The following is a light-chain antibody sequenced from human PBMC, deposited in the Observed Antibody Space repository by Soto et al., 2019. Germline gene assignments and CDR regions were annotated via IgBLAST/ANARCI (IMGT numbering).Light chain of an antibody. CDR2: DVN. V-gene: IGLV2-14*01. CDR1: SSDIGGFIH. J-gene: IGLJ1*01. Sequence: QSVLTQPASVSGTPGQSITISCIGTSSDIGGFIHVSWHQQHPGKAPKLIIYDVNNRPAGVSNRFSGSKTGNTASLIISGLQAEDEADYYCSSFTSSSSYVFGSG. CDR3: SSFTSSSSYV.